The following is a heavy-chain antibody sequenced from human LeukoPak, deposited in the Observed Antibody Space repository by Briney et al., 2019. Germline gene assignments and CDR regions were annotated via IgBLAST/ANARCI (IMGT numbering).Heavy chain of an antibody. CDR1: GGSISSYY. CDR2: IYCSGST. D-gene: IGHD3-22*01. J-gene: IGHJ4*02. Sequence: SETLSLTCTVSGGSISSYYWNWIRQPPGKGLEWIGYIYCSGSTNYNPSLKSRVTISVDTSKNQFSLKLSSVTAADTAVYYCARDRSGYYWFDYWGQGTLVTVSS. V-gene: IGHV4-59*01. CDR3: ARDRSGYYWFDY.